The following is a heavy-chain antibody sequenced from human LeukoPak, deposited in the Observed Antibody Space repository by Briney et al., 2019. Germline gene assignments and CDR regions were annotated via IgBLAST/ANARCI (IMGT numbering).Heavy chain of an antibody. Sequence: ASVEVSCKASGYTFTSYDINWVRQATGQGLEWMGRMNPNSGNTGYAQKFQGRVTMTRNTSISTAYMELSSLRSEDTAVYYCARIKSLPRRSNIVVVPANTYFDYWGQGTLVSVSS. CDR2: MNPNSGNT. V-gene: IGHV1-8*01. J-gene: IGHJ4*02. CDR1: GYTFTSYD. D-gene: IGHD2-2*01. CDR3: ARIKSLPRRSNIVVVPANTYFDY.